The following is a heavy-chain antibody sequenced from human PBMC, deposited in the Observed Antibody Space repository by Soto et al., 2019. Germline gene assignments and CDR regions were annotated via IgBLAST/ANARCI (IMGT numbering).Heavy chain of an antibody. CDR2: IIPIFGTA. CDR3: ARDGGRHSGGSDY. Sequence: QVQLVQSGAEVKKPGSSVKVSCKASGGTFSSYSINWVRQAPGQGLEWMGEIIPIFGTANYAQKFQGRVTITADESTSTAYMELSSPRSEDTAVYYCARDGGRHSGGSDYWGQGTRVTVPS. J-gene: IGHJ4*02. V-gene: IGHV1-69*01. D-gene: IGHD1-26*01. CDR1: GGTFSSYS.